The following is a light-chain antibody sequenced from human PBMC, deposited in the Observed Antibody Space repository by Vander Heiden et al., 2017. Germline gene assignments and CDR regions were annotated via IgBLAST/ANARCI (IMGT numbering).Light chain of an antibody. CDR3: TSFTGSIVV. CDR2: GVS. J-gene: IGLJ2*01. Sequence: QSALTQPASVSGSPGQSITISCTGTSSDVGSSNYVSWYQQHPDKAPKLIIYGVSSRPSGVSSRFSGSKSGNTASLTISGLQAEDEAYYYCTSFTGSIVVFGGGTKLTVL. CDR1: SSDVGSSNY. V-gene: IGLV2-14*01.